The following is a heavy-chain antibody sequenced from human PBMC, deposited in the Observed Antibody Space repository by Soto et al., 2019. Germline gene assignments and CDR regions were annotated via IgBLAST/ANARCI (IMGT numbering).Heavy chain of an antibody. V-gene: IGHV3-30-3*01. CDR2: ISYDGSNK. J-gene: IGHJ3*02. D-gene: IGHD3-16*01. CDR1: GFTFSSYA. Sequence: GGSLRLSCAASGFTFSSYAMHWVRQAPGKGLEWVAVISYDGSNKYYADSVKGRFTISRDNSKNTLYLQMNSLRAEDTAVYYCAREGDPGAFDIWGQGTMVTVSS. CDR3: AREGDPGAFDI.